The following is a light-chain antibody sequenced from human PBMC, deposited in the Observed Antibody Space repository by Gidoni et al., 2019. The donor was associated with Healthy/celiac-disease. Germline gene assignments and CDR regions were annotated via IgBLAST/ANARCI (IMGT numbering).Light chain of an antibody. J-gene: IGLJ2*01. CDR3: YSAADNSQV. V-gene: IGLV3-27*01. CDR1: VLAKKY. Sequence: SYELTQPSSVSVSPGQTARITCSGDVLAKKYARWFQQKPGQAPVLVMYKDSERPSGIPERFSGSGSGTTVTLTISGAQVEDEADYYCYSAADNSQVFGGGTKLTVL. CDR2: KDS.